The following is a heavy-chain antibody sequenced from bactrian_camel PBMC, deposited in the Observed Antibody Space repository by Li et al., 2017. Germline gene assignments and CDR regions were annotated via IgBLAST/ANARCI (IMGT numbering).Heavy chain of an antibody. J-gene: IGHJ4*01. V-gene: IGHV3S26*01. D-gene: IGHD1*01. CDR2: IDSDGNDAST. Sequence: QLVESGGGSVQAGGSLRLSCAASGATYSSYCMAWFRQAPGKQREGVAAIDSDGNDASTKYADSVKGRFTASQDNAKNTLFLQMNSLKPEDTAVYYCVRYMENYAGDYWGQGTQVTVS. CDR3: VRYMENYAGDY. CDR1: GATYSSYC.